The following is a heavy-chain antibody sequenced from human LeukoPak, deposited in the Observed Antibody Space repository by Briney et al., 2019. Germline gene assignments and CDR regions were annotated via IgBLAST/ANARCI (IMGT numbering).Heavy chain of an antibody. Sequence: PAGRSLRLSCAASGFTFSSYGMHWVRQAPGKGLEWVAVISYDGSNKYYADSVKGRFTISRDNSKNTLYLQMNSLRAEDTAVYYCAKDMVGALDYWGQGTLVTVSS. CDR3: AKDMVGALDY. CDR2: ISYDGSNK. V-gene: IGHV3-30*18. CDR1: GFTFSSYG. D-gene: IGHD1-26*01. J-gene: IGHJ4*02.